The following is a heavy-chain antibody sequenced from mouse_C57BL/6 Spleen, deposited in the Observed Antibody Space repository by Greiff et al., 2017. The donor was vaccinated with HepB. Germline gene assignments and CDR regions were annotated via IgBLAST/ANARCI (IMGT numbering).Heavy chain of an antibody. CDR2: ISDGGSYT. Sequence: EVKVEESGGGLVKPGGSLKLSCAASGFTFSSYAMSWVRQTPEKRLEWVATISDGGSYTYYPDNVKGRFTISRDNAKNNLYLQMSHLKSEDTAMYYCARDLGAGGYWGQGTTLTVSS. D-gene: IGHD2-14*01. V-gene: IGHV5-4*01. J-gene: IGHJ2*01. CDR1: GFTFSSYA. CDR3: ARDLGAGGY.